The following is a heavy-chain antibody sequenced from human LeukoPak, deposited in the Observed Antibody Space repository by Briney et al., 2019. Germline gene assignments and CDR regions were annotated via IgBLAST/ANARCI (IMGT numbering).Heavy chain of an antibody. CDR3: ARDYYGSKGFDP. Sequence: ASVKVSCKASGYTFTSYDINWVRQATGQGLEWMGWMYPNSGNTGYAQKFQGRVTMTRNTSISTAYMELSSLRSEDTAVYYCARDYYGSKGFDPWGQGTLVTVSS. J-gene: IGHJ5*02. CDR2: MYPNSGNT. CDR1: GYTFTSYD. V-gene: IGHV1-8*01. D-gene: IGHD3-10*01.